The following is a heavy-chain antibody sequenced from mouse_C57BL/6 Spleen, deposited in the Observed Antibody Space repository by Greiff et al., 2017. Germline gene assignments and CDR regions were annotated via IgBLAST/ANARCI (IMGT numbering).Heavy chain of an antibody. CDR1: GYAFTNYL. Sequence: VQLQQSGAELVRPGTSVKVSCKASGYAFTNYLIEWVKQRPGQGLEWIGVINPGSGGTNYNGKFKGKATLTADKSSSTAYMQLSSLTSEDSAVYFCARGGNYYGSPSFDYWGQGTTLTVSS. J-gene: IGHJ2*01. CDR2: INPGSGGT. V-gene: IGHV1-54*01. CDR3: ARGGNYYGSPSFDY. D-gene: IGHD1-1*01.